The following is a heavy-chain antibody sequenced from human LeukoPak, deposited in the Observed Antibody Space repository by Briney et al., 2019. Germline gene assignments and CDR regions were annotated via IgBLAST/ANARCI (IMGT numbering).Heavy chain of an antibody. CDR2: ISYSGSPI. J-gene: IGHJ3*01. D-gene: IGHD2-2*01. CDR3: AREDPAIRGDGFEV. V-gene: IGHV3-48*03. Sequence: GGSLRPSCAGSGFTFSNYEFNWVRQAPGQGLEWVSYISYSGSPIYYADSVRGRFTISRDNARNSLYLQMSSLRAEDTGIYYCAREDPAIRGDGFEVWGQGTVVTVSS. CDR1: GFTFSNYE.